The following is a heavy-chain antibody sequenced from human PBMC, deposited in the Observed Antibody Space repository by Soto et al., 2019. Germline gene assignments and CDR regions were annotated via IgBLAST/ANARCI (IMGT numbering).Heavy chain of an antibody. D-gene: IGHD4-17*01. J-gene: IGHJ3*02. Sequence: QVQLQESGPGLVKPSETLSLTCTVSGGSISSYYWSWIRQPPGQGLEWIGYIYYSGSTNYNPSLKSRVTIAVDTSKNQFSLKLSSVTAADTAVYYCARYNDYGDAFDIWGQGTMVTVSS. CDR3: ARYNDYGDAFDI. V-gene: IGHV4-59*01. CDR1: GGSISSYY. CDR2: IYYSGST.